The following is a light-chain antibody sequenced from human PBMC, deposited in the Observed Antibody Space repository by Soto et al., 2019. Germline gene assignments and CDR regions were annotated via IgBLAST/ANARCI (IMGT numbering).Light chain of an antibody. Sequence: QSALTQPASVSGSPGQSIAISCTGVRTDVDGYNYVSWYQHHPGKAPKLMIYDVSNRPSGVSNRFSGSKSGNTASLTISWVQAEDEADYYCTPYTNSDTFVFGTGTKVTVL. J-gene: IGLJ1*01. CDR1: RTDVDGYNY. CDR3: TPYTNSDTFV. CDR2: DVS. V-gene: IGLV2-14*03.